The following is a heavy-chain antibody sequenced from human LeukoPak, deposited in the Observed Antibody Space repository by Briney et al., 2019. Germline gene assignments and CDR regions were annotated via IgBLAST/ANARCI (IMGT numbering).Heavy chain of an antibody. Sequence: GESLKISCKASGYTFTGDWIGWVHQMPGKGLEWMGIIYPGDSDTKYNAPFQGQVTISADKSISTAYLQWGSLKASDTATYYCARPALYCSSTVCPPYMDVWGKGTTVAVSS. CDR3: ARPALYCSSTVCPPYMDV. J-gene: IGHJ6*03. CDR1: GYTFTGDW. D-gene: IGHD2-2*01. V-gene: IGHV5-51*07. CDR2: IYPGDSDT.